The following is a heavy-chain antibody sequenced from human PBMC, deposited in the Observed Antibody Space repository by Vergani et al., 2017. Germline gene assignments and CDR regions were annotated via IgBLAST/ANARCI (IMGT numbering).Heavy chain of an antibody. CDR1: GYTFSNYY. Sequence: QVQVVQSGAEVKKSGASVKVSCKTSGYTFSNYYMHWVRQAPGQGLEWMGIINPSGGHTNYAQKFQGRVTMTRDTSTSTVYMELSSLRSEDTAIYYCTRGDYVILTGYRYWVQRTQITVS. CDR3: TRGDYVILTGYRY. V-gene: IGHV1-46*03. J-gene: IGHJ4*02. D-gene: IGHD3-9*01. CDR2: INPSGGHT.